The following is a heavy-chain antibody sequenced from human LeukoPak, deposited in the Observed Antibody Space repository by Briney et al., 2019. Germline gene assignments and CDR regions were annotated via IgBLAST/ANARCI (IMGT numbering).Heavy chain of an antibody. CDR2: IYYSGST. CDR3: ARDTSIAAAGIDY. CDR1: GGSISSYY. Sequence: PSETLSLTCTVSGGSISSYYWSWIRQPPGKGLEWIGYIYYSGSTNYNPSLKSRVTISADTPKNQFSLKLSSLTAADTAVYYCARDTSIAAAGIDYWGQGTLVTVSS. J-gene: IGHJ4*02. D-gene: IGHD6-13*01. V-gene: IGHV4-59*01.